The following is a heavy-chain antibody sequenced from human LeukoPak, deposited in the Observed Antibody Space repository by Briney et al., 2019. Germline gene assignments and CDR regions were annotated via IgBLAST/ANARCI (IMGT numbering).Heavy chain of an antibody. V-gene: IGHV1-2*02. CDR1: GYTFTDYY. CDR2: INSNSGGT. Sequence: ASVTVSCKASGYTFTDYYMHWVRQAPGQGLEWMGWINSNSGGTNYAQKFQGRVTMTRDTSISTAYMELSRLRSDDTAVYYCARDLDGYNRDYWGQGTLVTVSS. CDR3: ARDLDGYNRDY. D-gene: IGHD5-24*01. J-gene: IGHJ4*02.